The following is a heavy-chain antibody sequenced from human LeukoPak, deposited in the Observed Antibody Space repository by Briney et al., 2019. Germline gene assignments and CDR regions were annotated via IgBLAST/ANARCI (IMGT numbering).Heavy chain of an antibody. Sequence: ASVKVSCRASGYTFTSYCISGVPEAPGQGLECMGWLSAYNGNTNYAQKLQGRVAMTTDTSTSTAYMELRRLRSDVPAVYYCALSLWGFDSGGYVVWGEGALVAVPS. CDR3: ALSLWGFDSGGYVV. CDR2: LSAYNGNT. V-gene: IGHV1-18*01. CDR1: GYTFTSYC. D-gene: IGHD3-22*01. J-gene: IGHJ4*02.